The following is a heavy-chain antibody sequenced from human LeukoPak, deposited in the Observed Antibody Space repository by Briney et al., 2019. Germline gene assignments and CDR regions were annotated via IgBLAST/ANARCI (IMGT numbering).Heavy chain of an antibody. V-gene: IGHV1-18*01. D-gene: IGHD2-15*01. CDR2: ISAYNGNT. CDR1: GYTFTSYG. CDR3: ARDGYCSGGSSDGGYNWFDP. J-gene: IGHJ5*02. Sequence: ASVKVSCKASGYTFTSYGISWVRQAPGQGLEWMGWISAYNGNTKNAQKLQGRVTMTTDTSTSTAYMELRSLRSDDTAVYYCARDGYCSGGSSDGGYNWFDPWGQGTLVTVSS.